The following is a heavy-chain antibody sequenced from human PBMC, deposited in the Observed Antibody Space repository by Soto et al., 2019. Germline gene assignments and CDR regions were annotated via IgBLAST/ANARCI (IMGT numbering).Heavy chain of an antibody. Sequence: SETLSLTCAVSGGSISSGGSSWSWIRQPPGKGLEWIGYLYHSGSTYYNPSLKSRVTISVDRSKNQFSLKLSSVTAADTAVYYCARAGGLGAVAVDSWGQGTLVTVSS. CDR3: ARAGGLGAVAVDS. V-gene: IGHV4-30-2*01. J-gene: IGHJ4*02. D-gene: IGHD6-19*01. CDR2: LYHSGST. CDR1: GGSISSGGSS.